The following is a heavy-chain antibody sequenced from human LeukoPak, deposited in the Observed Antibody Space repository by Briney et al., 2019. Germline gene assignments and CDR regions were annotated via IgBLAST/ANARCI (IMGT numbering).Heavy chain of an antibody. J-gene: IGHJ6*04. Sequence: GGSLRLSCAASGFTFSDAWMSWVRQAPGKGLVWVSRISGDGRSTTYADSVKSRFTISRDNAKNTLYLQMNSLRAEDTAVYYCARDQKNYGMDVWGKGTTVTVSS. CDR3: ARDQKNYGMDV. CDR1: GFTFSDAW. V-gene: IGHV3-74*03. CDR2: ISGDGRST.